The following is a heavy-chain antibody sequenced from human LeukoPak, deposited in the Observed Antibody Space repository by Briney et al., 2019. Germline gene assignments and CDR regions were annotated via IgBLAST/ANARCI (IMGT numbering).Heavy chain of an antibody. CDR2: LASDETNK. Sequence: GGSLRLSCAASGITFSDHFMDWVRQAPGKGLMWVSRLASDETNKIYADSVKGRFTISRDNAKNTLYLQMNSLRVEDTGIYYCARDAGWGRLDSWGQGALVTVSS. V-gene: IGHV3-74*01. J-gene: IGHJ4*02. D-gene: IGHD3-16*01. CDR3: ARDAGWGRLDS. CDR1: GITFSDHF.